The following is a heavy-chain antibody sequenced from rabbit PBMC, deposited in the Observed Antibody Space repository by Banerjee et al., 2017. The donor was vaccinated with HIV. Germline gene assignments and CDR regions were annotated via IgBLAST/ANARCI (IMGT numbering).Heavy chain of an antibody. CDR2: IGSGSGSA. Sequence: QSLEESGGDLVQPEGSLTLTCKVSGFTISSYNINWAYQAPEKGLEWIGCIGSGSGSAWYANWAKGRFTISRASSTTVTLQMTSLTATDTATYFCARRFWNVGWETFHLWGPGTLVTVS. J-gene: IGHJ4*01. CDR1: GFTISSYN. CDR3: ARRFWNVGWETFHL. D-gene: IGHD4-1*01. V-gene: IGHV1S40*01.